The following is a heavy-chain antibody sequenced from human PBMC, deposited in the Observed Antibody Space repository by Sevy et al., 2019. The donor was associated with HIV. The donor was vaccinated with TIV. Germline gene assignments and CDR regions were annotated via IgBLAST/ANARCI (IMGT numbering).Heavy chain of an antibody. CDR3: AKRAGYLRGYSYGYKTDEGSYFDY. V-gene: IGHV3-23*01. D-gene: IGHD5-18*01. Sequence: GGSLRLSCAASGFTFSSYAMSWVRQAPGKGLEWVSAISGSGGSTYYADSVKGRFTISIDNSKNTLYLQMNSLRAEDTAVYYCAKRAGYLRGYSYGYKTDEGSYFDYWGQGTLVNVSS. CDR2: ISGSGGST. CDR1: GFTFSSYA. J-gene: IGHJ4*02.